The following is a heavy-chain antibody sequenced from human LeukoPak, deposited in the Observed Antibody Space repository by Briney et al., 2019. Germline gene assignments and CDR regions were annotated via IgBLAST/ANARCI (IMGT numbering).Heavy chain of an antibody. D-gene: IGHD3-3*01. Sequence: ASVKVSCKASGYTFTSYYMHWVRQAPGQGLEWMGIINPSGGSTSYAQKFQGRVTMTRNTSISTAYMELSSLRSEDTAVYYCARGRSNLRFLGLLNYYYYGMDVWGQGTTVTVSS. CDR2: INPSGGST. J-gene: IGHJ6*02. V-gene: IGHV1-46*01. CDR1: GYTFTSYY. CDR3: ARGRSNLRFLGLLNYYYYGMDV.